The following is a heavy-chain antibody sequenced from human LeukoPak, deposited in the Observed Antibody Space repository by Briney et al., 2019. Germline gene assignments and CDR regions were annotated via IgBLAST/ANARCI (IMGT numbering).Heavy chain of an antibody. D-gene: IGHD5-12*01. CDR3: AKDYTSGYDFFDY. J-gene: IGHJ4*02. V-gene: IGHV3-23*01. CDR2: ISGSGGST. CDR1: GFTFSSYA. Sequence: PGGSLKLSCAASGFTFSSYAMSWVRQAPGKGLEWVSAISGSGGSTYYADSVKGRFTISRDNSKNTLYLQMNSLRAEDTAVYYCAKDYTSGYDFFDYWGQGTLVTVSS.